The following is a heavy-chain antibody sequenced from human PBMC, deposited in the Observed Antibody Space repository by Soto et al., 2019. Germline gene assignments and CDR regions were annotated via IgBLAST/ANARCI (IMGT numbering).Heavy chain of an antibody. J-gene: IGHJ4*02. CDR2: IYSGGST. D-gene: IGHD6-13*01. Sequence: EVQLVESGGGLIQPGGSLRVSCAASGFTVSSNYMSWVRQAPGRGLEWVSLIYSGGSTYYADSVKGRFTISRDNSKNTLYLQMSSQRAEDTAVYYCARGYSSSWYVGLGYWGQGTLVTVSS. V-gene: IGHV3-53*01. CDR3: ARGYSSSWYVGLGY. CDR1: GFTVSSNY.